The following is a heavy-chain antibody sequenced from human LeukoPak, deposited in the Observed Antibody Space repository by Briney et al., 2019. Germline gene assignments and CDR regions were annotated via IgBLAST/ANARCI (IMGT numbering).Heavy chain of an antibody. J-gene: IGHJ4*02. CDR1: GYSFTSYW. D-gene: IGHD6-19*01. V-gene: IGHV5-51*01. CDR3: GRMASSSGWYVGAMDY. CDR2: IYPGDSDT. Sequence: ESLKISCKASGYSFTSYWIAWVRQMPGKGLEGMGIIYPGDSDTRYSPSFQGQVTISPDKYSSTAYLQWSSRRASDGAMYYCGRMASSSGWYVGAMDYWGQGTLVTVSS.